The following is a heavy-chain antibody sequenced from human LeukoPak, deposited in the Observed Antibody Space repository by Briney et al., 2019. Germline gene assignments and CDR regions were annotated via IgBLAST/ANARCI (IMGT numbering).Heavy chain of an antibody. CDR2: IIPIFGTA. CDR1: GGTFSSYA. Sequence: VASVKVSCKASGGTFSSYAISWVRQAPGQGLEWMGRIIPIFGTANYAQKFQGRVTITTDESTSTAYMELSSLRSEDTAMYYCARDLYCGGDCYSWFDYWGQGTLVTVSS. V-gene: IGHV1-69*05. J-gene: IGHJ4*02. D-gene: IGHD2-21*02. CDR3: ARDLYCGGDCYSWFDY.